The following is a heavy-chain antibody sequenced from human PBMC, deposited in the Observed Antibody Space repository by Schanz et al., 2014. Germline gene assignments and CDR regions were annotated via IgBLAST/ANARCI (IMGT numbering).Heavy chain of an antibody. J-gene: IGHJ4*02. CDR2: INPSGGST. CDR1: GGTFSSYS. CDR3: ARSGSSNWYFFDY. V-gene: IGHV1-46*01. D-gene: IGHD6-13*01. Sequence: QVQLVQSGADVKKPGSSVRVSCKASGGTFSSYSISWVRQAPGQGLEWMGMINPSGGSTTYAQKFQDRVTVTRDTSRSTVYMEVSSLRSEDTAVYYCARSGSSNWYFFDYWGQGTLVTVSS.